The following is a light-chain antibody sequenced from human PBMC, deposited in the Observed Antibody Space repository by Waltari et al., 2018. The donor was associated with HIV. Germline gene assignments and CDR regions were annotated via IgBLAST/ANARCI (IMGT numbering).Light chain of an antibody. Sequence: QSVLTQPPSVSEAPRQRVTISCSGSSSNIGNNAVNWYQQLPGKAPKLLIYYDDLLPSGVSDRFSGSKSGTSASLAISGLQSEDEADYYCAAAWDDSLNGPVFGGG. CDR3: AAAWDDSLNGPV. J-gene: IGLJ2*01. V-gene: IGLV1-36*01. CDR2: YDD. CDR1: SSNIGNNA.